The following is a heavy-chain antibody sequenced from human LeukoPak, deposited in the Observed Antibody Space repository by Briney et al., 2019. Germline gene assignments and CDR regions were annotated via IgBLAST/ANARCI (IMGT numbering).Heavy chain of an antibody. CDR1: GFTFSSHW. CDR3: ARAEGSGSSFDY. J-gene: IGHJ4*02. V-gene: IGHV3-21*01. Sequence: GGSLRLSCAVSGFTFSSHWMHWVRQAPGKGLEWVSSISSSSTYIYYADSVKGRFTISRDNAKNSLYLQMNSLRVEDTAVYYCARAEGSGSSFDYWGQGTLVTVSS. D-gene: IGHD3-10*01. CDR2: ISSSSTYI.